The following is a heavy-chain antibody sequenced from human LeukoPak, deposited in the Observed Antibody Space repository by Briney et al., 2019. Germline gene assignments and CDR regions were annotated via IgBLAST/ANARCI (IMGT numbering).Heavy chain of an antibody. CDR3: ARMTPGYYYYMDV. J-gene: IGHJ6*03. Sequence: SETLSLTCAVYGGSFTDYYWSWIRQPPGKGLEWIGEINHIGSTNYNPSLKSRVTISVDRSKNQFSLKLRSVTAADTAMYYCARMTPGYYYYMDVWGKGTTVTVSS. V-gene: IGHV4-34*01. CDR2: INHIGST. CDR1: GGSFTDYY.